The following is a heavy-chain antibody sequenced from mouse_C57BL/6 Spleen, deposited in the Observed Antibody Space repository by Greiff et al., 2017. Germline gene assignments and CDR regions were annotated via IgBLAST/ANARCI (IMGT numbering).Heavy chain of an antibody. J-gene: IGHJ4*01. Sequence: QVQLQQSGAELVRPGASVTLSCKASGYTFTDYEMHWVKQTPVHGLEWIGAIAPETGGTAYNQKFKGKAILTADQSSSTAYLELRSLTSEDSAVYYCTEATYYDYTMDYWGQGTSVTVSS. V-gene: IGHV1-15*01. CDR2: IAPETGGT. CDR1: GYTFTDYE. CDR3: TEATYYDYTMDY. D-gene: IGHD2-4*01.